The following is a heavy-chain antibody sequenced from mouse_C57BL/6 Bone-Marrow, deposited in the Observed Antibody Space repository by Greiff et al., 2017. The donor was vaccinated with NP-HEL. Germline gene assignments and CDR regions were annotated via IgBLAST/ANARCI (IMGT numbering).Heavy chain of an antibody. V-gene: IGHV5-6*01. CDR3: ARHNGGSNEFEY. CDR2: ISSGGSYT. J-gene: IGHJ3*01. D-gene: IGHD1-1*01. CDR1: GYTFTSYG. Sequence: EVKLVESGGDLVKPGGSLKLSCASSGYTFTSYGMSWVRQTPDKRLEWVATISSGGSYTYYPDSMKGRFTISRDNAKNTLYLQLSRLTSEDAAMYYCARHNGGSNEFEYWGQGTLVTVSA.